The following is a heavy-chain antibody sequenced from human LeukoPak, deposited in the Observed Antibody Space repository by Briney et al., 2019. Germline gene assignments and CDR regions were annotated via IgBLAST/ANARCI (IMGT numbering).Heavy chain of an antibody. Sequence: ASVKVSCKASGYTFTGYYMHWVRQAPGQGLEWMGWINPNSGGTNYAQKFQGRVTMTRDTSISTAYMELSRLRSDDTAVYYCASRLYSSGWYWVDYWGQGTLVTVSS. CDR3: ASRLYSSGWYWVDY. J-gene: IGHJ4*02. V-gene: IGHV1-2*02. CDR1: GYTFTGYY. D-gene: IGHD6-19*01. CDR2: INPNSGGT.